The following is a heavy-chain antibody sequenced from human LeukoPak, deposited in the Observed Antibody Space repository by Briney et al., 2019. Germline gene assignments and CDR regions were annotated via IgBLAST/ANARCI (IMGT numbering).Heavy chain of an antibody. CDR1: GGSISSSSYY. D-gene: IGHD2-2*01. Sequence: PSETLSLTCTVSGGSISSSSYYWGWIRQPPGKGLEWIGSIYYSGSTYYNPSLKSRVTISVDTSKNQFSLKLNSVTAADTAMYYCARHPPLQEYQLLWGYYFDYWGQGTLVTVSS. CDR3: ARHPPLQEYQLLWGYYFDY. CDR2: IYYSGST. V-gene: IGHV4-39*01. J-gene: IGHJ4*02.